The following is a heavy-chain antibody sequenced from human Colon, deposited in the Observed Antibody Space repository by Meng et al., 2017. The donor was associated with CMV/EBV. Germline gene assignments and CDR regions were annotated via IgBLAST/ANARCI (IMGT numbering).Heavy chain of an antibody. V-gene: IGHV3-21*01. J-gene: IGHJ5*02. D-gene: IGHD4-17*01. Sequence: SCVVSGLTIGSYTMSWVRQAPGRGREWVASINSYAYNIGYADSVKGRFTVSRDNAKNSLYLQMNSLGAEDTAVYFCVREIRRSWFDPWGQGTLVTVSS. CDR1: GLTIGSYT. CDR2: INSYAYNI. CDR3: VREIRRSWFDP.